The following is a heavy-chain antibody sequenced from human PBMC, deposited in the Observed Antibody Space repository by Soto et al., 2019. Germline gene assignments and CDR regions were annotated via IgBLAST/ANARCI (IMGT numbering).Heavy chain of an antibody. CDR2: INHSGST. CDR1: GGSFSGYY. J-gene: IGHJ6*02. D-gene: IGHD6-6*01. Sequence: PSETLSLTCAVYGGSFSGYYWSWIRQPPGKGLEWIGEINHSGSTNYNPSLKSRVTISVDTSKNQFSLKLSSVTAADTAVYYCASNKIAARPRYYYYYGMDVWGQGTTVTVSS. CDR3: ASNKIAARPRYYYYYGMDV. V-gene: IGHV4-34*01.